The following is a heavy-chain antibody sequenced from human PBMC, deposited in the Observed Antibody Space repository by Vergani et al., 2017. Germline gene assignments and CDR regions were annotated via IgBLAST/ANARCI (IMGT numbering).Heavy chain of an antibody. J-gene: IGHJ4*02. V-gene: IGHV3-48*01. CDR1: GPTLSSYP. Sequence: EVQFVESGGRLVQPGGSLRLPCAASGPTLSSYPMNWVRQAAGKGLEWVSYINRCSSTIHCADSVKGRFTISRENAKNSLHLQRKNLCADDTAVYYCAGQKRDVFGANRIRPVGYWGQGALVTVSS. D-gene: IGHD4/OR15-4a*01. CDR2: INRCSSTI. CDR3: AGQKRDVFGANRIRPVGY.